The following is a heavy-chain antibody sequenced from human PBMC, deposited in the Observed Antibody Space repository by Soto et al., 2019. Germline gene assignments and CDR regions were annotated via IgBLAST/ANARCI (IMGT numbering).Heavy chain of an antibody. CDR2: MYYGGRT. J-gene: IGHJ5*02. D-gene: IGHD6-13*01. V-gene: IGHV4-59*08. CDR3: ARCAPSTRLVRSSLGPWFDA. CDR1: GGSISSYY. Sequence: SETLSLTCTVSGGSISSYYWSWIRQPPGKGLEWIGYMYYGGRTNYNPSLKSRVTISVDTSKMQFSLKLSSVTAADTAVYYCARCAPSTRLVRSSLGPWFDAWGQGTMVTVSS.